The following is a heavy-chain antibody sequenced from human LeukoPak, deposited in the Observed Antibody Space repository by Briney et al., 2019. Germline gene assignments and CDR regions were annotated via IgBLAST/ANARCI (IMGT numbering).Heavy chain of an antibody. CDR3: ARYIPTVRGGSWCDP. CDR1: GYTFTNSD. J-gene: IGHJ5*02. V-gene: IGHV1-8*01. D-gene: IGHD3-10*01. Sequence: ASVKVSCKASGYTFTNSDINWVRQAAGQGLEWMGWMNPDSGNTGYARNFQGRVTMTRNTSISTAYMELSSLRSEDTAVYYCARYIPTVRGGSWCDPWGQGPPVTVYS. CDR2: MNPDSGNT.